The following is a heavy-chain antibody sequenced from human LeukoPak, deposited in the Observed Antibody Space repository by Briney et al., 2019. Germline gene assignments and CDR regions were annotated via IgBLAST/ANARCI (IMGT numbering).Heavy chain of an antibody. J-gene: IGHJ4*02. Sequence: TGGSLRLSCAASGFTFRDYTMIWVRQAPGKGLEWVSSITSSGSSKYYTDSVRGRFTISRDNSKNTLYLQMNSLRAEDTAVYYCAKDGLELLLSPYYFDYWGQGTLVTVSS. CDR1: GFTFRDYT. D-gene: IGHD1-7*01. V-gene: IGHV3-21*04. CDR2: ITSSGSSK. CDR3: AKDGLELLLSPYYFDY.